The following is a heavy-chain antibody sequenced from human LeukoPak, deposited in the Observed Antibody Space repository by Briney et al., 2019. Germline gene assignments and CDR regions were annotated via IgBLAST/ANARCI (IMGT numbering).Heavy chain of an antibody. CDR1: GGSISSSSYY. V-gene: IGHV4-39*07. Sequence: SSETLSLTCTVSGGSISSSSYYWGWIRQPPGKGLEWIGSIYYSGSTYYNPSLKSRVTISVDTSKNQFSLKLSSVTAADTAVYYCARLGDILLERHYDYWGQGTLVTVSS. D-gene: IGHD1-1*01. CDR3: ARLGDILLERHYDY. J-gene: IGHJ4*02. CDR2: IYYSGST.